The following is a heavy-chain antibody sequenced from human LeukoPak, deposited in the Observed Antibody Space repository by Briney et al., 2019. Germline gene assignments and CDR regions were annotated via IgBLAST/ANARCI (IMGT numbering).Heavy chain of an antibody. J-gene: IGHJ4*02. CDR3: AKVLWFGELLPFDY. Sequence: GGSLRLSCTASGFTFSSYSMNWVRQAPGKGLEWVSYISSSGSAIYYADSVKGRFTISRDNSKNTLYLQMNSLRAEDTAVYYCAKVLWFGELLPFDYWGQGTLVTVSS. V-gene: IGHV3-48*01. D-gene: IGHD3-10*01. CDR2: ISSSGSAI. CDR1: GFTFSSYS.